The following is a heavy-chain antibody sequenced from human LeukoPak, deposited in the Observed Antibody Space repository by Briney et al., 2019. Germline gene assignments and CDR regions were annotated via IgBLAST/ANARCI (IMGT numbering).Heavy chain of an antibody. V-gene: IGHV3-7*01. CDR2: IKEDGSEK. CDR1: GFTFSTYW. D-gene: IGHD3-22*01. Sequence: GGSLRLSCAASGFTFSTYWMSWVRQAPGKGLEWVANIKEDGSEKYYVDSVKGRFTISRDNAKNSLYLQRNSLRAEDTAVYYCASGYYSRRFDYWGQGTLVTVSS. CDR3: ASGYYSRRFDY. J-gene: IGHJ4*02.